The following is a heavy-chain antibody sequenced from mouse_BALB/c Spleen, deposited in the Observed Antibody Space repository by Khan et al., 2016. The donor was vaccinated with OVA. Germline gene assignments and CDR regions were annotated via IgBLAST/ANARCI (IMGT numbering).Heavy chain of an antibody. CDR3: ARLAYYYDSEGFAY. Sequence: EVQLVESGGDLVKPGGSPKLSCAASGFTFSTYGMSWVRQTPDNRLEWVATVSTGGSYTYYPDSVKGRFTISRDNAKNTLYLQMSSLKSEDTAMFYCARLAYYYDSEGFAYWGQGTLVTVSA. D-gene: IGHD1-1*01. CDR2: VSTGGSYT. V-gene: IGHV5-6*01. CDR1: GFTFSTYG. J-gene: IGHJ3*01.